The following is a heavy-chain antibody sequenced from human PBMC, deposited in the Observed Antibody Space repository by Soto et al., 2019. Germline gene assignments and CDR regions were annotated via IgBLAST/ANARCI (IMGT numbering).Heavy chain of an antibody. CDR2: ISSSSSYI. CDR3: ARDQTAAGMGYFQH. D-gene: IGHD6-13*01. V-gene: IGHV3-21*01. Sequence: EVQLVESGGGLVKPGGSLRLSCAASGFTFSSYSMNWVRQAPGKGLEWVSSISSSSSYIYYADSVKGRFTIARANAKNSLYLEMNSLRADGPAVYYCARDQTAAGMGYFQHWGRGTLVTVSS. CDR1: GFTFSSYS. J-gene: IGHJ1*01.